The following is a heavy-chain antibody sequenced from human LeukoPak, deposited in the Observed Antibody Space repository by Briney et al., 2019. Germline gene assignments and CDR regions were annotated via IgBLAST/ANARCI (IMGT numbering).Heavy chain of an antibody. Sequence: ASVKVSCKAYGGTFSSYAISWVRQAPGQGLEWMGGIIPIFGRVNYAQKFQGRVTITTDESTSTAYMELSSLRSEDTAVYYCARDLRYYDRSGKVHYYYYMDVWGKGTTVTVSS. J-gene: IGHJ6*03. CDR1: GGTFSSYA. D-gene: IGHD3-22*01. V-gene: IGHV1-69*05. CDR3: ARDLRYYDRSGKVHYYYYMDV. CDR2: IIPIFGRV.